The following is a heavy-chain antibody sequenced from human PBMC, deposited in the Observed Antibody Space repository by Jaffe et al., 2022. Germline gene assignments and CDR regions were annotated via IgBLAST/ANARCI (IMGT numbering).Heavy chain of an antibody. D-gene: IGHD6-19*01. V-gene: IGHV3-74*01. J-gene: IGHJ4*02. CDR2: INGDGSNT. CDR3: ARGLRIGVSGTVDS. Sequence: EVQLVESGGGLVQPGGSLRLSCAASGFSFSSYWMHWVRQAPGKGLVWVSRINGDGSNTNYADSVKGRFTISRDNAKNTLHLQMNNLRAEDTAVYYCARGLRIGVSGTVDSWGQGTLVTVSS. CDR1: GFSFSSYW.